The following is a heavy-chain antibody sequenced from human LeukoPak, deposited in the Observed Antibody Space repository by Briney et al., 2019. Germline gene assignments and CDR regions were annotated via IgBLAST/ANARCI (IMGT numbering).Heavy chain of an antibody. Sequence: GGSLRLSCAASGFTFSSYVMHWVRQAPGKGLTWVSVIYSSGSTYYADSVKGRFAISRDDSKNTLHLQMNSLRAEDTAMYYCTRAHGRITRDAYLDYWGQGTLVTVSS. CDR3: TRAHGRITRDAYLDY. CDR2: IYSSGST. J-gene: IGHJ4*02. V-gene: IGHV3-53*01. D-gene: IGHD3-10*01. CDR1: GFTFSSYV.